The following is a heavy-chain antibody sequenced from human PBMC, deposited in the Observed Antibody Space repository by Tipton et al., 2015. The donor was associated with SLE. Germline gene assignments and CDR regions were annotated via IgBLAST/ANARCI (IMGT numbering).Heavy chain of an antibody. D-gene: IGHD2-2*01. CDR2: ISSSSRSI. CDR1: GSTVSYDY. J-gene: IGHJ4*02. V-gene: IGHV3-21*03. CDR3: ARDSTDFDY. Sequence: SLRLSCAASGSTVSYDYMTWVRQAPGKGLEWVSSISSSSRSIYDADLVRGRFITSRDNAKSSLYLHMSSLRAEDTAVYYCARDSTDFDYWGQGALVTVSS.